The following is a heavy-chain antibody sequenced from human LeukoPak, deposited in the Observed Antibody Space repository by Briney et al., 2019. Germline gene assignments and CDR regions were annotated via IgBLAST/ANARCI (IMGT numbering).Heavy chain of an antibody. D-gene: IGHD4-17*01. Sequence: ASVKVSCKASGGTFSSYAISWVRQAPGQGLEWMGGIIPIFGTANYAQKFQGRVTITADESTSTAYMELSSLRSEDTAVYYCARDSGDPRAFDIWGQGTMVTVSS. CDR2: IIPIFGTA. CDR1: GGTFSSYA. V-gene: IGHV1-69*13. J-gene: IGHJ3*02. CDR3: ARDSGDPRAFDI.